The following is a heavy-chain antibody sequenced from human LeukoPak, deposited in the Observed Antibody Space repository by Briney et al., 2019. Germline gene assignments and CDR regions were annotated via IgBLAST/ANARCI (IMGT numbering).Heavy chain of an antibody. CDR2: INREGNEK. D-gene: IGHD1-26*01. V-gene: IGHV3-7*01. Sequence: GGSLRLSCATFGFAFSDYWMTWVRQVPGKGLEWVANINREGNEKYYVDSVKGRFTISRGNAQNSVDLQMDSLRVEDTAVYYCARVGTWELQRVFDFWGQGTLVTVSS. J-gene: IGHJ4*02. CDR1: GFAFSDYW. CDR3: ARVGTWELQRVFDF.